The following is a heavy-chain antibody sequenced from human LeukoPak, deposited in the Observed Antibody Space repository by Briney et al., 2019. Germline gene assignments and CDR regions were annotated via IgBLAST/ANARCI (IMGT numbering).Heavy chain of an antibody. J-gene: IGHJ5*02. CDR1: GASISSSRYY. CDR2: ISYSGTT. Sequence: SETLSLTCTVSGASISSSRYYWGWIRQPPGKGLEWIGRISYSGTTYYNPSLKSRVTISVDTSRNQFSLKLSSVTAPDTAVYYCARRYYGSGSYAYNWFDPWGQGTLVTVSS. CDR3: ARRYYGSGSYAYNWFDP. V-gene: IGHV4-39*01. D-gene: IGHD3-10*01.